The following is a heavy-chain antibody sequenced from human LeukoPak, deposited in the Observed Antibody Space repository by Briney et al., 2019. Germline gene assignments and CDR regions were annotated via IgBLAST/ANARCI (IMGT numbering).Heavy chain of an antibody. D-gene: IGHD3-10*01. V-gene: IGHV3-53*01. CDR2: IYSGGST. CDR3: ARAWFGELAFDY. CDR1: GFTVSSNY. Sequence: GGSLRLSCAASGFTVSSNYKSWVRQAPGKGLEWVSVIYSGGSTYYADSVKGRFTISRDNSKNTLYLQMNSLRAEDTAVYYCARAWFGELAFDYRGQGTLVTVSS. J-gene: IGHJ4*02.